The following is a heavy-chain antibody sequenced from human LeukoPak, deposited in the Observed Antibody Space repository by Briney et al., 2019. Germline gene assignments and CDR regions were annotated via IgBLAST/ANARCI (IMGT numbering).Heavy chain of an antibody. CDR2: ISCDGSNK. D-gene: IGHD3-16*01. V-gene: IGHV3-30-3*01. CDR3: AKDRPEAYFDY. Sequence: QPGRSLRLSCAASGFTFSSYAMHWVRQAPGKGLEWVAVISCDGSNKYYADSVKGRFTISRDNSKNTLYLQMNSLRAEDTAVYFCAKDRPEAYFDYWGQGTLVTVSS. J-gene: IGHJ4*02. CDR1: GFTFSSYA.